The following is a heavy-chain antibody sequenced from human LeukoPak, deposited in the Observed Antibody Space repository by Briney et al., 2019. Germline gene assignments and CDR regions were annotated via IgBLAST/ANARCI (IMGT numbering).Heavy chain of an antibody. CDR1: GGSISSNY. CDR2: IYTSGST. CDR3: AREWNPSGWVDYFDS. J-gene: IGHJ4*02. V-gene: IGHV4-4*07. D-gene: IGHD1-1*01. Sequence: SETLSLTCSVSGGSISSNYWSWIRQPAGKGLEWIGRIYTSGSTKYNPSLKSRVTMSVDTSKNQFSLNLTSVTSTDTAVYYCAREWNPSGWVDYFDSWGQGTLVTVSS.